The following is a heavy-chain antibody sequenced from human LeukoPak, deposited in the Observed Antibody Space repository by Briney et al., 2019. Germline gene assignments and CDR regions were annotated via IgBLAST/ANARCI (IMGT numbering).Heavy chain of an antibody. J-gene: IGHJ4*02. D-gene: IGHD3-22*01. CDR3: ARGGPYYYDSSGYYSAYFDY. CDR1: GFTFSSYA. Sequence: PGGSLRLSCAASGFTFSSYAMHWVRQAPGKGLEWVAVISYDGSSKYYADSVKGRFTISRDNSKNTLYLQMNSLRAEDTAVYYCARGGPYYYDSSGYYSAYFDYWGQGTLVTVSS. CDR2: ISYDGSSK. V-gene: IGHV3-30-3*01.